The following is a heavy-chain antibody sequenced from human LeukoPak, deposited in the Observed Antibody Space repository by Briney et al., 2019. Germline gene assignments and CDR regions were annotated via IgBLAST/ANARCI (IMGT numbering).Heavy chain of an antibody. CDR3: ARMAASYGDYRDN. CDR2: IIPIFGTA. Sequence: SVKVSCKASGGTFSSYAISWVRQAPGQGLEWMGGIIPIFGTANYAQKFQGRVTITADESTSTAYMELSSPRSEDTAVYYCARMAASYGDYRDNWGQGTLVTVSS. D-gene: IGHD4-17*01. V-gene: IGHV1-69*13. J-gene: IGHJ4*02. CDR1: GGTFSSYA.